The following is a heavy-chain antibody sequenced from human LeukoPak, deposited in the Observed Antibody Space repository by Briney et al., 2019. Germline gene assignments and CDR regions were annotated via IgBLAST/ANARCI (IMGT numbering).Heavy chain of an antibody. CDR3: ARDSSGWAFDY. J-gene: IGHJ4*02. Sequence: ASVKVPCKASGYTFTSYDINWVRQATGQGLEWMGWMNPNSGNTGYAQKFQGRVTMTRNTSISTAYMELSSLRSDDTAVYYCARDSSGWAFDYWGQGTLVTVSS. D-gene: IGHD6-19*01. V-gene: IGHV1-8*01. CDR2: MNPNSGNT. CDR1: GYTFTSYD.